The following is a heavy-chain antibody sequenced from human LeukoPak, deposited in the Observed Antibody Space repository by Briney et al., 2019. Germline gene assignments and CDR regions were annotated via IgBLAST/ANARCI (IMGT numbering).Heavy chain of an antibody. CDR2: ISGRDDST. CDR3: ARWGDYDVLTGYYDSDY. J-gene: IGHJ4*02. CDR1: GFTFKNYA. V-gene: IGHV3-23*01. Sequence: GGSLRLSCAASGFTFKNYAMTWVRQAPGKGLQWVSAISGRDDSTYYADSVKGRFTISRDISKNTLFLQMNNLRADDTAVYYCARWGDYDVLTGYYDSDYWGQGTLVTVSS. D-gene: IGHD3-9*01.